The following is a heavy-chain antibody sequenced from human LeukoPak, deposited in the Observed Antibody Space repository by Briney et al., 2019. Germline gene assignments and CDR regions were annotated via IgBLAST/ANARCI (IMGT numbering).Heavy chain of an antibody. CDR2: INPSGYST. Sequence: ASVKVSCKASGYTFTSYYMHWVRQAPGQGLEWMGIINPSGYSTIYAQKFQGRVSMTRDMSTSTVYMELSSLRSEDTAVYYCARSDYGGNSDYFDYWGQGTLVTVSS. D-gene: IGHD4-23*01. CDR1: GYTFTSYY. V-gene: IGHV1-46*01. CDR3: ARSDYGGNSDYFDY. J-gene: IGHJ4*02.